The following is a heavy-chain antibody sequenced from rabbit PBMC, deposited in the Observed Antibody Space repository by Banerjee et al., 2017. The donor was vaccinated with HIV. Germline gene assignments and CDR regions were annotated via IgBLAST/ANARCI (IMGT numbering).Heavy chain of an antibody. CDR2: IYAGSSGST. D-gene: IGHD6-1*01. V-gene: IGHV1S40*01. J-gene: IGHJ4*01. Sequence: QSLEESGGDLVKPGASLTLTCTASGFSFSSSYWICWVRQAPGKGLEWIACIYAGSSGSTYYASWAKGRFTISKTSSTTATLQMTSLTAADTATYFCARSDYYSGGAAGYGYAFNLWGQGTLVTVS. CDR1: GFSFSSSYW. CDR3: ARSDYYSGGAAGYGYAFNL.